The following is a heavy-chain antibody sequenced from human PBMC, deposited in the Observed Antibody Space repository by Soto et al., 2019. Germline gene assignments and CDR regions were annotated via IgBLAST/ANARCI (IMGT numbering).Heavy chain of an antibody. CDR3: ARDYSAWSRDF. CDR2: ISYSGHT. V-gene: IGHV3-21*01. J-gene: IGHJ4*01. CDR1: GFMFSNYG. D-gene: IGHD6-19*01. Sequence: PGGSLRLSCVASGFMFSNYGMTWVRQAPGKGLEWVSTISYSGHTFYADSTEGRFTISRDNAKNLVSLQLDSLRAEDTALYYCARDYSAWSRDFWGHGTLVTVSS.